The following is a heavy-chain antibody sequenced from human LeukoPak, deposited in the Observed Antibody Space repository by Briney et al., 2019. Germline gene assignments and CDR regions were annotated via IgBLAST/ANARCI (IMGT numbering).Heavy chain of an antibody. CDR3: ARDRPYSSSWFDAFDI. CDR2: ISSSSSYI. CDR1: GFTFSSYS. J-gene: IGHJ3*02. V-gene: IGHV3-21*01. Sequence: GGSLRLSCAASGFTFSSYSMNWVRQAPGKGLEWGSSISSSSSYIYYADSVKGRFTISRDNAKNSLYLQMNSLRDEETAVYYCARDRPYSSSWFDAFDIWGQGTMVTVSS. D-gene: IGHD6-13*01.